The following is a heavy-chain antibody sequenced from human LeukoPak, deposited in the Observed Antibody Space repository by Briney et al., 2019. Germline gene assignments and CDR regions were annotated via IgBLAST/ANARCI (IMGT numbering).Heavy chain of an antibody. CDR3: ARHPNLLYHWNERCFDY. CDR2: IDPSDSYT. V-gene: IGHV5-10-1*01. Sequence: GESLKISCKGSGYSFTSYWISWVRQMPGKGLEWMGRIDPSDSYTNYSPSFQGRVTISADKSISTAYLQWSSLKATDTAMYYCARHPNLLYHWNERCFDYWGQGTLVTVSS. CDR1: GYSFTSYW. J-gene: IGHJ4*02. D-gene: IGHD1-1*01.